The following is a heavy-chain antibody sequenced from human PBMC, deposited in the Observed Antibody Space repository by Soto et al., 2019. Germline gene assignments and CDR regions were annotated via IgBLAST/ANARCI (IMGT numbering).Heavy chain of an antibody. CDR3: ARDEVEWLFSPS. J-gene: IGHJ4*02. CDR2: ISAYNGNT. CDR1: RYSLTSDG. Sequence: APVEVSWEACRYSLTSDGVGWGRQAPGQGLEWMGWISAYNGNTNYAQKLQGRVTMTTDTSTSTAYMELRSLRSDDTAVYYCARDEVEWLFSPSWGQGTLVTVSS. V-gene: IGHV1-18*01. D-gene: IGHD3-3*01.